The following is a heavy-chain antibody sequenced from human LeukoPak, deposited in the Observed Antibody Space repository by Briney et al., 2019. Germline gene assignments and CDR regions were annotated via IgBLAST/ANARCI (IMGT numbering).Heavy chain of an antibody. CDR2: ISYDGSNK. CDR1: GFTFSSYG. CDR3: AKDFGFKSVYYYYGMDV. D-gene: IGHD3-16*01. J-gene: IGHJ6*02. Sequence: GGSLRLSCAASGFTFSSYGMHWVRQAPGKGLEWVAVISYDGSNKYYADSVKGRFTISRDNSKNTLYLQMNSRRAEDTAVYYRAKDFGFKSVYYYYGMDVWGQGTTVTVSS. V-gene: IGHV3-30*18.